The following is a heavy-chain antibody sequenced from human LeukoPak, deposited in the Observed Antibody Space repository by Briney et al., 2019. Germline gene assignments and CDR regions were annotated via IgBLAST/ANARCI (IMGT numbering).Heavy chain of an antibody. V-gene: IGHV1-46*01. J-gene: IGHJ4*02. D-gene: IGHD3-22*01. CDR3: WTYYYDSSGYYYFDY. CDR2: INPSGGST. CDR1: GYTFTSYY. Sequence: GASVKVSCKASGYTFTSYYMHWVRQAPGQGLEWMGIINPSGGSTSYAQKFQGRATMTRDTSTSTVYMELSSLRSEDTAVYYCWTYYYDSSGYYYFDYWGQGTLVTVSS.